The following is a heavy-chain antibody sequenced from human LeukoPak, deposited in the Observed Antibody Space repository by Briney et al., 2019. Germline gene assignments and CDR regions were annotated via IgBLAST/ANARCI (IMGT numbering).Heavy chain of an antibody. D-gene: IGHD6-19*01. J-gene: IGHJ4*02. CDR1: GFTFSSYD. CDR3: AKDRESSGWYSDYFDY. V-gene: IGHV3-23*01. Sequence: GGSLRLSCAASGFTFSSYDMSWVRQAPGKGLEWVSAISGSGGSTYYADSVKGRFTISRDNSKNTLYLQMNSLRAEDTAVYYCAKDRESSGWYSDYFDYWGQGTLVTVSS. CDR2: ISGSGGST.